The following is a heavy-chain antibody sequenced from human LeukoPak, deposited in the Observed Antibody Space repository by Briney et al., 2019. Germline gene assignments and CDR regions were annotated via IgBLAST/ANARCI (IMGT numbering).Heavy chain of an antibody. J-gene: IGHJ4*02. CDR3: ARVRTYCGGDCYVATEGYFDY. D-gene: IGHD2-21*01. CDR1: GGSISSGDYY. Sequence: SETLSLTCTVSGGSISSGDYYWSWIRQPPGKGLEWIGYIYYSGSTYYNPSLKSRVTISVDTSKNQFSLKLSSVTAADTAVYYCARVRTYCGGDCYVATEGYFDYWGQGTLVTVSS. CDR2: IYYSGST. V-gene: IGHV4-30-4*08.